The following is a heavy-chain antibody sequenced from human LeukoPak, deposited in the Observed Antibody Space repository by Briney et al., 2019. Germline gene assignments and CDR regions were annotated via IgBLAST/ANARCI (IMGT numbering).Heavy chain of an antibody. CDR2: IHWNGGRT. J-gene: IGHJ3*02. D-gene: IGHD1-26*01. Sequence: GGSLRLSCAASGFTSDNCGINWVRQAPGKGLEWVSRIHWNGGRTGYADSVKGRFTISRDNAKNSLYLQMNSLRAEDTAVYYCARAGGTYYGIAFDIWGQGTMVTVSS. V-gene: IGHV3-20*04. CDR3: ARAGGTYYGIAFDI. CDR1: GFTSDNCG.